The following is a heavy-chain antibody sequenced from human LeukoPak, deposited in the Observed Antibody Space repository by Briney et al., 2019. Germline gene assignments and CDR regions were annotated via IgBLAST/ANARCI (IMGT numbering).Heavy chain of an antibody. CDR2: ISAYNGDT. D-gene: IGHD6-13*01. Sequence: ASVKVSCKASGYTFTSYAFSWVRQAPGQGLEWMGWISAYNGDTKYAQKIQGRITMTTDTSTTTAYMELRSLRSDDTAVYFCARGGAAAGIANWFDPWGQGTLVTVSS. CDR1: GYTFTSYA. V-gene: IGHV1-18*01. CDR3: ARGGAAAGIANWFDP. J-gene: IGHJ5*02.